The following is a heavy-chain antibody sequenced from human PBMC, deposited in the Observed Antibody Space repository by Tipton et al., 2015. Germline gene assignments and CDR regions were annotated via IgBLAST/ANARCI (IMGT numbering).Heavy chain of an antibody. Sequence: TLSLTCAVYGGSFSGYYWSWIRQPPGKGLEWIGEINHSGNTNYNPSLKSRVTISVDTSKNQFSLKLPSVTAADTAVYFCATSYAANPSGFWFWGQGTLVTVSS. CDR2: INHSGNT. D-gene: IGHD2-15*01. J-gene: IGHJ4*02. CDR3: ATSYAANPSGFWF. CDR1: GGSFSGYY. V-gene: IGHV4-34*01.